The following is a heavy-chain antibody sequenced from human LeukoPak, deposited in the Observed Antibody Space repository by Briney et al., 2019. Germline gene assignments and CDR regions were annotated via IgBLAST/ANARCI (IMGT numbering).Heavy chain of an antibody. CDR2: IYYSGST. D-gene: IGHD2-2*01. J-gene: IGHJ6*02. Sequence: PSETLSLTCTVSGGSISSGGYSWSWIRQPPGKGLEWIGYIYYSGSTNYNPSLKSRVTISVDTSKNQFSLKLSSVTAADTAVYYCARVCSTSCPKYGMDVWGQGTTVTVSS. CDR3: ARVCSTSCPKYGMDV. V-gene: IGHV4-61*08. CDR1: GGSISSGGYS.